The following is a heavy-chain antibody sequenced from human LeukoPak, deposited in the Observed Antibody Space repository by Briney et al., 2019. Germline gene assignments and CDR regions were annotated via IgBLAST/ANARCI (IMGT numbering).Heavy chain of an antibody. CDR1: GGTFSSYA. V-gene: IGHV1-69*05. J-gene: IGHJ6*03. Sequence: ASVNVSRKASGGTFSSYAISWVRQAPGQGLEWMGRIIPIFGTANYAQKFQGRVTITTDESTSTAYMELSSLRSEDTAVYYCASQNYDFWSGYRPVEYYYYYMDVWGKGTTVTVSS. CDR2: IIPIFGTA. D-gene: IGHD3-3*01. CDR3: ASQNYDFWSGYRPVEYYYYYMDV.